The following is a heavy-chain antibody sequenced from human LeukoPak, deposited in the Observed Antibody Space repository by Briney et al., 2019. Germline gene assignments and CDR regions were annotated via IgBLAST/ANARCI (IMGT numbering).Heavy chain of an antibody. Sequence: GGSLRLSCAASGFTVSSNYMNWVRQAPGKGLEWVSVMFSAGNTYYADSVKGRFTISRDNSKNIVYLQMNSLRAEDTAVYYCARDLNWETYWGQGTLVSVSS. CDR2: MFSAGNT. CDR3: ARDLNWETY. CDR1: GFTVSSNY. J-gene: IGHJ4*02. V-gene: IGHV3-53*01. D-gene: IGHD7-27*01.